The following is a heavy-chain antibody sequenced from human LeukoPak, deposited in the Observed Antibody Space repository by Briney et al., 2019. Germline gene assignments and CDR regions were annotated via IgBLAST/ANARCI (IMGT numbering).Heavy chain of an antibody. V-gene: IGHV1-18*01. CDR2: ISAYNGNT. D-gene: IGHD3-3*01. CDR3: ARDEWPSYDYYYGMDV. CDR1: GYTFTSYG. Sequence: ASVKVSCKASGYTFTSYGISWVRQAPGQGLEWMGWISAYNGNTNYAQKLQGRVTMTTDTSTSTAYMELRSLRSDGTAVYYCARDEWPSYDYYYGMDVWGQGTTVTVSS. J-gene: IGHJ6*02.